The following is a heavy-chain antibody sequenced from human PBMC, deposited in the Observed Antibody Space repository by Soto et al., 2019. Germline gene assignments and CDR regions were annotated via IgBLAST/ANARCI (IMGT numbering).Heavy chain of an antibody. J-gene: IGHJ6*02. Sequence: KLPPASVKVSCKSSGYNFTRFGISWVRQAPGQGLEWMGWISTYNGNTNYAQRLQGRVTMTTDTSTNTAYMELRSLRSDDTAVYYCARLYIVGTTMSYGMDVWGQGTTVTVSS. CDR1: GYNFTRFG. CDR2: ISTYNGNT. CDR3: ARLYIVGTTMSYGMDV. V-gene: IGHV1-18*01. D-gene: IGHD1-26*01.